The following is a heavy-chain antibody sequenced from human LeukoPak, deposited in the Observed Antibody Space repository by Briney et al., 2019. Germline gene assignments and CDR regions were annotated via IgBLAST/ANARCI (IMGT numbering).Heavy chain of an antibody. CDR1: VGSIRTYY. J-gene: IGHJ2*01. V-gene: IGHV4-59*08. CDR3: VRRGSSSYWYFDL. Sequence: SETLSLTCTVSVGSIRTYYWSWLRQPPGKGLEWIGNIDYSGNTNYSPSLKSRVTISVDTSKNQFSLKLMSVTAADTAVYYCVRRGSSSYWYFDLWGRGTLVTVSS. CDR2: IDYSGNT. D-gene: IGHD6-13*01.